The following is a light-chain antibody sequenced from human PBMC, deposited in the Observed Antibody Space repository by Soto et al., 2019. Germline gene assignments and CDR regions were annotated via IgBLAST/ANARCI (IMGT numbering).Light chain of an antibody. CDR2: TAS. J-gene: IGKJ4*01. Sequence: IQLTQSPSSLSASVGDRVTITCRASQGISNYLSWYQQKPGKAPKLLMYTASTLQSGVPSRFSGSGSGTEFTLTISSLQPEDFATYYCQHINSAPSVTFGGGTKVEIK. CDR1: QGISNY. CDR3: QHINSAPSVT. V-gene: IGKV1-9*01.